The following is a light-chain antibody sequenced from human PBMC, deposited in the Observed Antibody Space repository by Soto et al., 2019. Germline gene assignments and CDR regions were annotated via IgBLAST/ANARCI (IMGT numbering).Light chain of an antibody. J-gene: IGLJ1*01. Sequence: QSALTQPRSVSGSPGQSVTLSCTGTSSDVGGYHYVSWYQHHPGKAPKIIIYDVNKRPSGVPDRFSGSKSGNTASLTISGLQAEDEADYSCCSFAGSYSYVFGTGTKVTVL. CDR1: SSDVGGYHY. CDR2: DVN. CDR3: CSFAGSYSYV. V-gene: IGLV2-11*01.